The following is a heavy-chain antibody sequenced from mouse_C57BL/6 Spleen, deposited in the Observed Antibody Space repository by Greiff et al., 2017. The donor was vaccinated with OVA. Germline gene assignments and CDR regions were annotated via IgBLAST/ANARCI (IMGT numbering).Heavy chain of an antibody. D-gene: IGHD4-1*01. V-gene: IGHV1-4*01. J-gene: IGHJ2*01. Sequence: QVQLKQSGAELARPGASVKMSCKASGYTFTSYTMHWVKQRPGQGLEWIGYINPSSGYTKYNQKFKDKATLTADKSSSTAYMQLSSLTSEDSAVYYCARGDTGSVDYWGQGTTLTVSS. CDR1: GYTFTSYT. CDR3: ARGDTGSVDY. CDR2: INPSSGYT.